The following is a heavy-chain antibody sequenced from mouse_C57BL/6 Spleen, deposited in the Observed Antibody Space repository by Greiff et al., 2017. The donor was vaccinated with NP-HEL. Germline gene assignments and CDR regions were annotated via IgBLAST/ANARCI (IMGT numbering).Heavy chain of an antibody. CDR3: ARMGFPTTDGG. CDR1: GYTFTSYG. V-gene: IGHV1-81*01. D-gene: IGHD1-1*01. Sequence: VKLMESGAELARPGASVKLSCKASGYTFTSYGISWVKQRTGQGLEWIGEIYPRSGNTYYNEKFKGKATLTADKSSSTAYMELRSLTSEDSAVYFCARMGFPTTDGGWGQGTTLTVSS. J-gene: IGHJ2*01. CDR2: IYPRSGNT.